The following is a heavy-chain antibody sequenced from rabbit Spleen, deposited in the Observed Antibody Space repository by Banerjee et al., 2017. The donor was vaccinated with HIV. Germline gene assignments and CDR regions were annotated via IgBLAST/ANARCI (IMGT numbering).Heavy chain of an antibody. V-gene: IGHV1S40*01. D-gene: IGHD1-1*01. Sequence: QSLEESGGDLVKPGASLTLTCTASGFSFSDSYYMCWVRQALGKGLEWIACIDTGSSGFTYFASWAKGRFTISKTSSTTVTLQMTSLTAADTATYFCARDTSSSFSSYGMDLWGQGTLVTVS. CDR2: IDTGSSGFT. CDR3: ARDTSSSFSSYGMDL. J-gene: IGHJ6*01. CDR1: GFSFSDSYY.